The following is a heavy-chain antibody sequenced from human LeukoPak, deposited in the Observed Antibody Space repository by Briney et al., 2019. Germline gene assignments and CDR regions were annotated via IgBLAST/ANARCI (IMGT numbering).Heavy chain of an antibody. J-gene: IGHJ5*02. D-gene: IGHD3-16*01. CDR2: IKQDGSEK. V-gene: IGHV3-7*01. CDR3: ARDFRALHFWGT. CDR1: GFTFSSRDW. Sequence: GGSLRLSCVASGFTFSSRDWMSWVRQAPGKGLEWVANIKQDGSEKYYVDSVKGRFTISRDNAKNSLYLQMNSLRAEDTAVYYCARDFRALHFWGTWGQGTLVTVSS.